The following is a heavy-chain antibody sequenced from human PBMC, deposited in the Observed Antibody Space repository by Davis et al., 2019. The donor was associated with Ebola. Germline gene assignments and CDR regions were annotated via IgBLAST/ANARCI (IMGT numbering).Heavy chain of an antibody. CDR3: AKGSLYGSRSITAGVDA. CDR2: IDGPTTNT. CDR1: GFTFRNYA. J-gene: IGHJ6*02. V-gene: IGHV3-23*05. D-gene: IGHD4-17*01. Sequence: PGGSLRLSCAASGFTFRNYAMMWVRQAPGKGLEWVSTIDGPTTNTHYGDSVKGRFTFSRDNSKNTLFLQMNSLRAEDTAVYYCAKGSLYGSRSITAGVDAWGQGTTVTVSS.